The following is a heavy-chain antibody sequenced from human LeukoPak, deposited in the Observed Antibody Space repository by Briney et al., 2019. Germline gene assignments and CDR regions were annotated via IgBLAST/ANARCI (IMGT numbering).Heavy chain of an antibody. CDR2: INHSGST. V-gene: IGHV4-34*01. D-gene: IGHD6-13*01. CDR1: GGSFSGYY. CDR3: AREGNYVDY. Sequence: SETLSRTCAVYGGSFSGYYWSWLRQPPGKGLEWIGEINHSGSTNYNPSLKSRVTISVDTSKNQFSLKLSSVTAADTAVYYCAREGNYVDYWGQGTLVTVSS. J-gene: IGHJ4*02.